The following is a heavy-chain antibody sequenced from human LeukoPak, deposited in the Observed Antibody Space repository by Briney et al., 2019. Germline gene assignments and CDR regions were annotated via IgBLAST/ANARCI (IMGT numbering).Heavy chain of an antibody. CDR2: INSDGSST. V-gene: IGHV3-74*01. J-gene: IGHJ6*03. D-gene: IGHD3-10*01. Sequence: SGGSLRLSCAASGFTFSSYWMHWVRQAPGKGLVWVSRINSDGSSTSYADSVKGRFTISRDNAKNTLYLQMNSLRAEDTAVYYCARVRRGSNYMDVWGKGTTVTISS. CDR3: ARVRRGSNYMDV. CDR1: GFTFSSYW.